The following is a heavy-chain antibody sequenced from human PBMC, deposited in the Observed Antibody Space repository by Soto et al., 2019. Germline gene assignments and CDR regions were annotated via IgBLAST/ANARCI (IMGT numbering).Heavy chain of an antibody. CDR1: GFTFTDHA. D-gene: IGHD2-21*02. Sequence: EVQLLESGGGLVQPGGSLRLSCAASGFTFTDHAMSWVRQAPGKGLEWVSAISGGGVSTYHADSVEGRFTISRDNYKNTLYLQMSSLRPQDTAVCYCAKSRWGVVVATVNWHFDRWGCCTLVTVSS. CDR3: AKSRWGVVVATVNWHFDR. CDR2: ISGGGVST. J-gene: IGHJ2*01. V-gene: IGHV3-23*01.